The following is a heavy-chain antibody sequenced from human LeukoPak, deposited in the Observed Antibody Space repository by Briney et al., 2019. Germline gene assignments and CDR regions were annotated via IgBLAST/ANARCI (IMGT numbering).Heavy chain of an antibody. Sequence: PGRSLRLSCAASGFTFSSYAMHWVRQAPGKGLEWVAVISYDGSNKYYADSVKGRFTISRDNSKNTLYLQMNSLRAEDTAVYYCARDFSEGFNCGGDCQPPIWGQGTMVTVSS. D-gene: IGHD2-21*02. CDR3: ARDFSEGFNCGGDCQPPI. V-gene: IGHV3-30-3*01. CDR1: GFTFSSYA. J-gene: IGHJ3*02. CDR2: ISYDGSNK.